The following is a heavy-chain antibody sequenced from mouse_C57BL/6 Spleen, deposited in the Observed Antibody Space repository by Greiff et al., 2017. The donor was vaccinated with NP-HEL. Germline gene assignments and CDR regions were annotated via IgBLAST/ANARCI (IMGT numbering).Heavy chain of an antibody. J-gene: IGHJ1*03. V-gene: IGHV1-80*01. CDR2: IYPGDGDT. D-gene: IGHD4-1*01. CDR3: AKGGLTGDWYFDV. Sequence: VQLQQSGAELVKPGASVKISCKASGYAFSSYWMNWVKQRPGKGLEWIGQIYPGDGDTNYNGKFKGKATLTADKSSSTAYMQLSSLTSEDSAVYFCAKGGLTGDWYFDVWGTGTTVTVSS. CDR1: GYAFSSYW.